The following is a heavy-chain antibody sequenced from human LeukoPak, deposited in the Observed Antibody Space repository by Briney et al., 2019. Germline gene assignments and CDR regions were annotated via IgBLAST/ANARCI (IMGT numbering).Heavy chain of an antibody. V-gene: IGHV1-2*04. CDR3: ARERIPGYSSGWYRDAFDI. Sequence: ASVTVSCKASGYTFTGYYMHWVRQAPGQGLEWMGRINPNSGGTNYAQKFQGWVTMTRDTSISTAYMELSRLRSDDTAVYYCARERIPGYSSGWYRDAFDIWGQGTMVTVSS. CDR2: INPNSGGT. J-gene: IGHJ3*02. D-gene: IGHD6-19*01. CDR1: GYTFTGYY.